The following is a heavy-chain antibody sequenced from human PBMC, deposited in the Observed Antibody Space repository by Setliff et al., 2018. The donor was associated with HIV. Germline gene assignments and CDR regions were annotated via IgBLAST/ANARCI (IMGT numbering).Heavy chain of an antibody. J-gene: IGHJ1*01. V-gene: IGHV4-31*03. D-gene: IGHD3-22*01. CDR1: GGSISSGGYY. CDR2: IYYSGST. CDR3: ARGSYYDSSGHTLVDFQH. Sequence: SETLSLTCTVSGGSISSGGYYWSWIRQHPGKGLEWIGYIYYSGSTYYNPSLKSRVTISVDTSKNQFSLKLSSVTAADTAVYYCARGSYYDSSGHTLVDFQHWGQGTLVTVSS.